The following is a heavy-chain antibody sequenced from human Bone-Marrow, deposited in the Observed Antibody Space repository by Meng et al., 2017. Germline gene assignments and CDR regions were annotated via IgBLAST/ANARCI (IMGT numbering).Heavy chain of an antibody. CDR1: GFTFDDYA. CDR3: VSSSGWYGYFDY. Sequence: GGSLRLSCAASGFTFDDYAMHWVRQAPGKGLEWVSGISWNSGSIGYADSVKGRFTISRDNAKNSLYLQMNSLRAEDMALYYCVSSSGWYGYFDYWGQGTLVTVYS. J-gene: IGHJ4*02. CDR2: ISWNSGSI. V-gene: IGHV3-9*03. D-gene: IGHD6-19*01.